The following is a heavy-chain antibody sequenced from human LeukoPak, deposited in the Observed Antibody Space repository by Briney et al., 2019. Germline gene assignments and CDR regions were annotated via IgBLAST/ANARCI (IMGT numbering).Heavy chain of an antibody. CDR3: ARDAYPPQLIDY. Sequence: PGGSLRLSCTASGFTFSSYTMNWVRQAPGKGLEWVSCISSGSNYIYYADSVRDRFTISRDNAKNSLYLQMNSLRAEDTAVYYCARDAYPPQLIDYWGQGTLVTVSS. J-gene: IGHJ4*02. D-gene: IGHD5-18*01. CDR1: GFTFSSYT. V-gene: IGHV3-21*01. CDR2: ISSGSNYI.